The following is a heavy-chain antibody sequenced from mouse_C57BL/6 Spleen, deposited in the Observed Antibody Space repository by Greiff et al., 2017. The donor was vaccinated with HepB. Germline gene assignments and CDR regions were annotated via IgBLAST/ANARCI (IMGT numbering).Heavy chain of an antibody. J-gene: IGHJ4*01. V-gene: IGHV5-4*03. D-gene: IGHD2-4*01. CDR1: GFTFSSYA. CDR3: ARGYDYDDDYYAMDY. Sequence: EVKVVESGGGLVKPGGSLKLSCAASGFTFSSYAMSWVRQTPEKRLEWVATISDGGSYTYYPDNVKGRFTISRDNAKNNLYLQMSHLKSEDTAMYYCARGYDYDDDYYAMDYWGQGTSVTVSS. CDR2: ISDGGSYT.